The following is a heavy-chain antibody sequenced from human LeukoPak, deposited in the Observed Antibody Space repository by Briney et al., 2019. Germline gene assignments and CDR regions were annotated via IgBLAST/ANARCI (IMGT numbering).Heavy chain of an antibody. Sequence: SGGSLRLYCAASGFTFSSYAMNWVRQARGKGLEWVSTISGSGGSTYYADSVKGRFTISRDNSKNTLYLQMNSLRAEDTAVCYCAKDSGGGWDYWGQGTLVTVSS. J-gene: IGHJ4*02. CDR1: GFTFSSYA. CDR2: ISGSGGST. D-gene: IGHD3-16*01. V-gene: IGHV3-23*01. CDR3: AKDSGGGWDY.